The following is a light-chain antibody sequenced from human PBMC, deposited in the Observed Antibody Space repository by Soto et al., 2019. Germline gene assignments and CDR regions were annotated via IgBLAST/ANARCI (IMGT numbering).Light chain of an antibody. V-gene: IGKV3-20*01. CDR3: QQYGSSPLYT. CDR1: QSVSSSY. J-gene: IGKJ2*01. Sequence: EIVLTQSPGTLSLSPGERATLSCRASQSVSSSYLAWYKQKPGQAPRLLIYGASSRATGIPDRFSGSGSGTDFTLSISRLEPEDFAVYYCQQYGSSPLYTFGQGTKLESK. CDR2: GAS.